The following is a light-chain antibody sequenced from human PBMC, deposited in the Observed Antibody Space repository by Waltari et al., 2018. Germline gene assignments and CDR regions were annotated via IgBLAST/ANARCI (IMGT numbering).Light chain of an antibody. CDR3: MQGTNWPQS. V-gene: IGKV2-30*01. CDR1: QSLVYSDGNIY. J-gene: IGKJ2*03. Sequence: DVVMTQSPLSLPVTLGQPASISCRSSQSLVYSDGNIYLNWFQQRPGQSQRRLLYKVSRRDSGGPDRFSGSGSGTDFTLRISRVEAEDVGLYFCMQGTNWPQSFGQGTKLEIK. CDR2: KVS.